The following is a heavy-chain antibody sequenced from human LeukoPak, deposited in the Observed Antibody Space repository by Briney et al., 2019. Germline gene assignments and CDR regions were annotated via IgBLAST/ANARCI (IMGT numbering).Heavy chain of an antibody. Sequence: ASVKVSFKASGGTFSSYAISWVRQAPGQGLEWMGGIIPIFGTANYAQKFQGRVTITADESTSTAYMELSSLRSEDTAVYYCASPIYPLHEDAFDIWGQGTMVTVSS. CDR3: ASPIYPLHEDAFDI. CDR2: IIPIFGTA. D-gene: IGHD3-10*01. CDR1: GGTFSSYA. J-gene: IGHJ3*02. V-gene: IGHV1-69*13.